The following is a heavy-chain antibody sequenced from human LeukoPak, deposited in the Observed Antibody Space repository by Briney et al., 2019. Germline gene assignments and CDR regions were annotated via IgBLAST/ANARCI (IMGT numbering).Heavy chain of an antibody. Sequence: GASVKVSCKASGYTFTGYYIHWVRQAPGQGLEWMGWINPNSGGTNYAQKFQGRVTMTRDTSISTAYMELSRLRSDDTAVYYCARNSAAADHYAYYYYGMDVWGQGTTVTVSS. V-gene: IGHV1-2*02. CDR1: GYTFTGYY. J-gene: IGHJ6*02. CDR3: ARNSAAADHYAYYYYGMDV. D-gene: IGHD6-13*01. CDR2: INPNSGGT.